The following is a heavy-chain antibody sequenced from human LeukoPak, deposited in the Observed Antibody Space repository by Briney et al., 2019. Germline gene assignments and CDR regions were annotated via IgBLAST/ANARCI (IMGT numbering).Heavy chain of an antibody. CDR3: ARDEGSDYYYYYMDV. Sequence: GGSLRLSCAASGLSFSSYSMNWVRQAPGKGLEWVSSISSAGGYIHYADSVKGRFTISRDNAKNSLYLRMNSLRVGDTAIYYCARDEGSDYYYYYMDVWGKGTTVSVSS. CDR1: GLSFSSYS. D-gene: IGHD6-19*01. J-gene: IGHJ6*03. CDR2: ISSAGGYI. V-gene: IGHV3-21*01.